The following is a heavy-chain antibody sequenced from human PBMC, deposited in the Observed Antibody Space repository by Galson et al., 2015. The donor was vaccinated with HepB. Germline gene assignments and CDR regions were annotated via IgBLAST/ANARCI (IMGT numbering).Heavy chain of an antibody. CDR1: GFTFSSYA. V-gene: IGHV3-23*01. CDR3: AKDGDIVVVPAYYFDY. CDR2: ISGSGGST. D-gene: IGHD2-2*01. Sequence: SLRLSCAASGFTFSSYAMSWVRQAPGKGLEWVSAISGSGGSTYYADSVKGRFTTSRDNSKNTLYLQMNSLRAEDTAVYYCAKDGDIVVVPAYYFDYWGQGTLVTVSS. J-gene: IGHJ4*02.